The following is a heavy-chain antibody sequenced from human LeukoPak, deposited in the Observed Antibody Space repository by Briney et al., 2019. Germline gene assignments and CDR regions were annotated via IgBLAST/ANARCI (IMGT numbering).Heavy chain of an antibody. Sequence: PSQTLSLTCTVSGGSISSGGYYWSWIRQPPGKGLEWIGYIYHSGSTNYNPSLKSRVTISVDTSKNQFSLKLSSVTAADTAVYYCARGRTVGYFDYWGQGTLVTVSS. CDR3: ARGRTVGYFDY. CDR1: GGSISSGGYY. J-gene: IGHJ4*02. V-gene: IGHV4-30-2*01. CDR2: IYHSGST. D-gene: IGHD4-23*01.